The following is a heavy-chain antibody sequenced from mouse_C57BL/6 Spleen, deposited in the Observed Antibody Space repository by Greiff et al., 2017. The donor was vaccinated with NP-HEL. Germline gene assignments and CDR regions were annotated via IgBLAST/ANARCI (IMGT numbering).Heavy chain of an antibody. CDR2: INPNNGGT. V-gene: IGHV1-26*01. J-gene: IGHJ2*01. Sequence: VQLKQSGPELVKPGASVKISCKASGYTFTDYYMNWVKQSHGKSLEWIGDINPNNGGTSYNQKFKGKATLTVDKSSSTAYMELRSLTSEDSAVYYCARITTVVIDYWGQGTTLTVSS. CDR1: GYTFTDYY. D-gene: IGHD1-1*01. CDR3: ARITTVVIDY.